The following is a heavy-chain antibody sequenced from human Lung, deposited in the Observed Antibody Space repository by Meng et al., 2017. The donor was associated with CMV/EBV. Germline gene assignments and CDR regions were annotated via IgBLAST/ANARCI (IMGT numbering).Heavy chain of an antibody. D-gene: IGHD3-16*01. J-gene: IGHJ6*03. CDR3: IKDMYRGVDYDYLSDYTMDV. CDR1: GFNFDGYT. Sequence: GESXKISCVASGFNFDGYTLHWVRQRPGKGLEWVSLVSWDGDSTLYSDSVKCRFTIFRDNREKTLYLQMRSLPTEDTALYYCIKDMYRGVDYDYLSDYTMDVWGKGNXV. V-gene: IGHV3-43*01. CDR2: VSWDGDST.